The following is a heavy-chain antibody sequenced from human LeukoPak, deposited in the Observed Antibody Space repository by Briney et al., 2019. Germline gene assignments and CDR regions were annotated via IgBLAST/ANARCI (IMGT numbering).Heavy chain of an antibody. J-gene: IGHJ5*02. Sequence: GASVKVSCKASGYTFTGYYMHWVRQAPGQGLEWMGWINPNSGGTNYAQKFQGRVTMTRDTSISTAYMELSRLRSDDTAVYYCARSGGSRGNNWFDPWGQGTLVTVSS. V-gene: IGHV1-2*02. D-gene: IGHD2-15*01. CDR2: INPNSGGT. CDR3: ARSGGSRGNNWFDP. CDR1: GYTFTGYY.